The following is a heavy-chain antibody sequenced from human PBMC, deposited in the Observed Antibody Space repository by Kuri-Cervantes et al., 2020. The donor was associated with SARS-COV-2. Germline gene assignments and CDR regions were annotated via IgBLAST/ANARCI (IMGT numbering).Heavy chain of an antibody. CDR2: IYYSGSA. CDR1: GDSISSGDYY. D-gene: IGHD3-22*01. V-gene: IGHV4-39*01. Sequence: ESLKISCTVSGDSISSGDYYWSWIRQPPGRGLEWIGNIYYSGSAYYYPSLESRATISLDTSNNQFSLKLSSVTAADTAVYYCARPDSSGYYFDYWGQGTLVTVSS. J-gene: IGHJ4*02. CDR3: ARPDSSGYYFDY.